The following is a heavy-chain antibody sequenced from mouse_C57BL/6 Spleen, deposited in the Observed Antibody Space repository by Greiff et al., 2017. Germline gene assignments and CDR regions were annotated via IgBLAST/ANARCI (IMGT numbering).Heavy chain of an antibody. J-gene: IGHJ4*01. CDR2: IDPSDSET. CDR1: GYTFTSYW. CDR3: ARDVELDYSNSYYYAMDY. D-gene: IGHD2-5*01. V-gene: IGHV1-52*01. Sequence: VQLQQSGAELVRPGSSVKLSCKASGYTFTSYWMHWVKQRPIQGLEWIGNIDPSDSETHYNQKFKDKATLTVDKSSSTAYMQLSSLTSEDSAVYYCARDVELDYSNSYYYAMDYWGQGTSVTVSS.